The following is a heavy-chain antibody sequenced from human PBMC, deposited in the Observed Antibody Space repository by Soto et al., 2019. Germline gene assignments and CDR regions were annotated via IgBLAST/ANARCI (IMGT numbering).Heavy chain of an antibody. CDR1: GGSVRSVSYY. CDR2: IYYSGST. Sequence: SETLSLTCTVSGGSVRSVSYYWSWIRQPPGKGLEWIGYIYYSGSTNYNPSLKSRVTISVDTSKNQFSLKLSSVTAADTAVYYCARANREYSSSSLYFDYWGQGTLVTVSS. J-gene: IGHJ4*02. D-gene: IGHD6-6*01. V-gene: IGHV4-61*01. CDR3: ARANREYSSSSLYFDY.